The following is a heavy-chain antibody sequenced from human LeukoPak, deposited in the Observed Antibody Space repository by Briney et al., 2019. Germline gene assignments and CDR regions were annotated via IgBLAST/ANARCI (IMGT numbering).Heavy chain of an antibody. V-gene: IGHV4-61*02. J-gene: IGHJ4*02. CDR2: IYTSGRT. Sequence: SETLSLTCTVSGGSISSGSYYWSWIRQPAGKGLEWIGRIYTSGRTNYNPSLKSRVTISVDTSKNQFSLKLSSVTAADTAVYYCARRGTFFARAVWGSYRAFDYWGQGTLVTVSS. CDR3: ARRGTFFARAVWGSYRAFDY. CDR1: GGSISSGSYY. D-gene: IGHD3-16*02.